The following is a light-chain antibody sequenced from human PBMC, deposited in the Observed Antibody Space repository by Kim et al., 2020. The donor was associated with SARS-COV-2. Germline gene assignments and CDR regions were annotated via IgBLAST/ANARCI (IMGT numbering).Light chain of an antibody. CDR2: EVT. CDR1: STDVGAYNY. CDR3: SSYTSTSTLV. Sequence: GQAITITCTGTSTDVGAYNYVSWYQQHTDKAPKLIIYEVTERPSGVSVRCSASKSGNTASLTISGVQVEDKADYYCSSYTSTSTLVFGGGTRLTVL. J-gene: IGLJ2*01. V-gene: IGLV2-14*01.